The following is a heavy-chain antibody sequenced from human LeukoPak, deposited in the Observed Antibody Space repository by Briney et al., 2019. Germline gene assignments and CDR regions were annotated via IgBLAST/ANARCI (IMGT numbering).Heavy chain of an antibody. J-gene: IGHJ5*02. Sequence: ASVKVSCKASGYTFTGYYMHWVRQAPGQGLEWMGWINPNSGGTNYAQKFQGRVTMTRDTSISTAYMELSRLRSDDTAVYYCARGSRIAAAGTKRDWFDPWGQGTLVTVSS. CDR3: ARGSRIAAAGTKRDWFDP. CDR2: INPNSGGT. D-gene: IGHD6-13*01. V-gene: IGHV1-2*02. CDR1: GYTFTGYY.